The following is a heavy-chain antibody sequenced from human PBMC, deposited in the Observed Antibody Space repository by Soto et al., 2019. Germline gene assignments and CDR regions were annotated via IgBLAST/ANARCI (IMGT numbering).Heavy chain of an antibody. J-gene: IGHJ4*02. D-gene: IGHD6-13*01. V-gene: IGHV1-69*01. CDR2: KIPIFGTA. CDR3: ARVPLYSSSWQPFDY. Sequence: QVQLVQSGAEVKKPGSSVKVSCKACGGTFSSYAITWVRQAPGQGLEWMGGKIPIFGTANYAQKVQGRVTSAADESTSTAYLEPSSMRSEDTAVYYCARVPLYSSSWQPFDYWGQGTLVTVSS. CDR1: GGTFSSYA.